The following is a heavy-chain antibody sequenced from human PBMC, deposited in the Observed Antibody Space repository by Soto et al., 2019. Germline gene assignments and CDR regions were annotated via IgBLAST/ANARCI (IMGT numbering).Heavy chain of an antibody. D-gene: IGHD2-15*01. Sequence: SETLSLTCTVSGGSISSYYWSWIRQPPGKGLEWIGYIYYSGNTNYNPSLKSRVTISVDTSKNQFSLKLSSVTAADTAVYYCARDRRYCSGGSCYVFSYAFDIWGQGTMVTVSS. V-gene: IGHV4-59*01. CDR3: ARDRRYCSGGSCYVFSYAFDI. CDR1: GGSISSYY. CDR2: IYYSGNT. J-gene: IGHJ3*02.